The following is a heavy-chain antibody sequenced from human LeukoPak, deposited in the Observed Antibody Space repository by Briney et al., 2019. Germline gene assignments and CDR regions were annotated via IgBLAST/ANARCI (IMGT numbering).Heavy chain of an antibody. D-gene: IGHD3-3*01. CDR2: IYYSGIT. CDR1: GGSISSSSYY. V-gene: IGHV4-39*01. J-gene: IGHJ4*02. Sequence: SETLSLXCTVSGGSISSSSYYWGWIRQPPGKGLEWIGSIYYSGITYYNTSLKSRVTISVDTSKNQFSLKLSSVTAADTAVYYCATLRFLEWLLFRYNDYWGQGTLVTVSS. CDR3: ATLRFLEWLLFRYNDY.